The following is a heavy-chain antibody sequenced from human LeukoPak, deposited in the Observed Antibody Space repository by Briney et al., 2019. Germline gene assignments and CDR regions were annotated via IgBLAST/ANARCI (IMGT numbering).Heavy chain of an antibody. CDR2: ISSSSSYI. CDR1: GFTFSSYS. Sequence: GGSLRLSCAASGFTFSSYSMNWVRQAPGKGLEWVSSISSSSSYIYYADSVKGRFTISRDNAKNSLYLQMNSLRAEDTAVYYCARPVLGELLPRYGMDVWGQGTTVTVSS. V-gene: IGHV3-21*01. J-gene: IGHJ6*02. CDR3: ARPVLGELLPRYGMDV. D-gene: IGHD1-26*01.